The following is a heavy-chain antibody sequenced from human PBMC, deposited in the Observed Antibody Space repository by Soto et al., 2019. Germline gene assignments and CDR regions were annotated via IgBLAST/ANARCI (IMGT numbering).Heavy chain of an antibody. Sequence: SETLSLTCTVSGGSITSGVYYWSWIRQHPGKGLEWIGYIYYSGSTFCNPSLKSRVTISVDTSKNQFSLKLSSVTAADTAVYFCARGLEWELLLDAFDISGQGTMVTVSS. CDR2: IYYSGST. J-gene: IGHJ3*02. CDR3: ARGLEWELLLDAFDI. D-gene: IGHD1-26*01. V-gene: IGHV4-31*03. CDR1: GGSITSGVYY.